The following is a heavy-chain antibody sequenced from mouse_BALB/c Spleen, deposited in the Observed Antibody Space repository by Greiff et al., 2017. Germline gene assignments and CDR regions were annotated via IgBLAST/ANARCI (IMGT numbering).Heavy chain of an antibody. Sequence: VQLQQSGAELARPGASVKLSCKASGYTFTSYWMQWVKQRPGQGLEWIGAIYPGDGDTRYTQKFKGKATLTADKSSSTAYMQLSSLASEDSGVYYCARRMVRNNWYFDVWGAGTTVTVSS. CDR1: GYTFTSYW. V-gene: IGHV1-87*01. CDR2: IYPGDGDT. CDR3: ARRMVRNNWYFDV. J-gene: IGHJ1*01. D-gene: IGHD1-1*02.